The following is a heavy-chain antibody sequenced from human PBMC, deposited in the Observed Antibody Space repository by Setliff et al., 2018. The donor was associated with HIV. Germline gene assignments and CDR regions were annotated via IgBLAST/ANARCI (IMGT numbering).Heavy chain of an antibody. D-gene: IGHD1-1*01. CDR1: GFSLSTHEVG. Sequence: GSGPTLVNPTHTLTLTCTFSGFSLSTHEVGVGWLRQSPGKALEWLALIYWDNDKRYSPTLTTRLSITKDTSKNQVVLTMTNVDPADTATYFCSRRNKWPTGLAPYWHLDVWGPGVLVTVSS. CDR2: IYWDNDK. J-gene: IGHJ1*01. V-gene: IGHV2-5*02. CDR3: SRRNKWPTGLAPYWHLDV.